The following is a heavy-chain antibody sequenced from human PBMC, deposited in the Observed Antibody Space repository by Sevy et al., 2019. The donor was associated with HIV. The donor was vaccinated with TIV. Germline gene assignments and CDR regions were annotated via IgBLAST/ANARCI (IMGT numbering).Heavy chain of an antibody. CDR2: IRSKPNNYAT. J-gene: IGHJ2*01. V-gene: IGHV3-73*01. CDR1: GFTFSGVA. Sequence: GGSLRLSCVASGFTFSGVAMHWVRQASGKGLEWVGCIRSKPNNYATIYAASLKGRFTISRDDSQNTTYLQMNSLRTEDTAVYYCARRRSYYYDSSGSSLEYFDLWGRSTLVTVSS. D-gene: IGHD3-22*01. CDR3: ARRRSYYYDSSGSSLEYFDL.